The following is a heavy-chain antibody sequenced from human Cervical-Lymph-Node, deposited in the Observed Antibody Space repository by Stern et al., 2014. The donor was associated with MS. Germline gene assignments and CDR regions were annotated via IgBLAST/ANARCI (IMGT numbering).Heavy chain of an antibody. CDR2: INPSGGST. CDR3: ARSGNYRYAMDV. V-gene: IGHV1-46*04. D-gene: IGHD3-22*01. Sequence: VQLVESGAEVKKPGASVKVSCKASGYTFTHYYMHWVRQAPGQGLESLGTINPSGGSTSYAQKLQGRVAMTRDTSTSTVYMEVSSLRSEDTAVYYCARSGNYRYAMDVWGQGTRVTVSS. J-gene: IGHJ6*02. CDR1: GYTFTHYY.